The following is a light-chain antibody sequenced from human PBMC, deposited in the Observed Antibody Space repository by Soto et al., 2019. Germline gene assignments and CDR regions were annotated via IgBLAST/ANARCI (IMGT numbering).Light chain of an antibody. CDR2: DDD. Sequence: QSVLTQPPPVSAAPGQKVTISCSGSSSNIGGNSVSWYQQLPGTAPKLLIYDDDKRPSGIPDRFSGSKSGTSATLGITGFQTGDEADYYCGSWDSSLSAYVFATGTKV. J-gene: IGLJ1*01. CDR3: GSWDSSLSAYV. V-gene: IGLV1-51*01. CDR1: SSNIGGNS.